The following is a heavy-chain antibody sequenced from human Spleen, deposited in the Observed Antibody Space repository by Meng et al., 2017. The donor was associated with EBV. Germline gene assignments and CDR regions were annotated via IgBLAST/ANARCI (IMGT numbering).Heavy chain of an antibody. CDR2: IYWDNDK. D-gene: IGHD1-26*01. V-gene: IGHV2-5*02. CDR1: GCSLSSLGEG. CDR3: ANRKWELYDY. Sequence: QVTTKECGPTLLKPTQTLTLTCAVSGCSLSSLGEGGGRHRPPQGKALDWLALIYWDNDKRYSPSRKSSITITKDTSKNQVGLTMTTVDPVDTAIYTCANRKWELYDYWGQGTLVTVSS. J-gene: IGHJ4*02.